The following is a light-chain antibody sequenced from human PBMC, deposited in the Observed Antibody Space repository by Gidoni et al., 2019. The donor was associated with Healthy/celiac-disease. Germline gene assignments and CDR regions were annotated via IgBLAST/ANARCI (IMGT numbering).Light chain of an antibody. CDR2: EVS. V-gene: IGLV2-14*01. J-gene: IGLJ3*02. Sequence: QSALTQPAPVSGSPGQSITISCTGTSSDVGGYNYVSWYQQHQGKAPKLMIYEVSNRPSGVSNRCSGSKSGNTASLTISGLQAEDEADYYCSSYTSSSTPWVFGGGTKLTVL. CDR1: SSDVGGYNY. CDR3: SSYTSSSTPWV.